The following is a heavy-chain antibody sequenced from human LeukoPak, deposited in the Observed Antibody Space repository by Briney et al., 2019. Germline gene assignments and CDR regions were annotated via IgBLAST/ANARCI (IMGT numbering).Heavy chain of an antibody. Sequence: TGGSLRLSCAASGFTVSGNYMTWVRQAPGKGLEWVSVIYTGGSTYYADSVKGRFTISRDNSKNTLSLQMNSLRAEDTAVYYCARDQGSSGYYFDYWGQGTLVTVSS. CDR1: GFTVSGNY. D-gene: IGHD3-22*01. CDR2: IYTGGST. CDR3: ARDQGSSGYYFDY. J-gene: IGHJ4*02. V-gene: IGHV3-53*01.